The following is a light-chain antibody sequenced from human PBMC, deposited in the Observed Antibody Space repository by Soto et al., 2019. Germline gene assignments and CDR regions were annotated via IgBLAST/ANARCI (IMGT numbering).Light chain of an antibody. V-gene: IGLV2-8*01. J-gene: IGLJ2*01. Sequence: QSALTQPPSASGSPGQSVAISCTGTSSDVGGYNYVSWYQQHPGKAPKLMIYEVNKRPSGVPDRFSGSKSGNTASLTVSGLQAEDEADYYCVLYMRSGISVFGGGTKLTVL. CDR3: VLYMRSGISV. CDR1: SSDVGGYNY. CDR2: EVN.